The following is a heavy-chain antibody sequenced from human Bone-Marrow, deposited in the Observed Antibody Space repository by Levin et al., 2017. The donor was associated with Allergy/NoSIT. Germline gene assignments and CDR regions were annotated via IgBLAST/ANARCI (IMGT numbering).Heavy chain of an antibody. CDR2: IWYDGSQE. Sequence: SGGSLRLSCTASGFTFSNHGMHWVRQAPGEGLEWVAVIWYDGSQEYYADSVKGRFTISRDISKNTVYLQMNSLRAEDTAVYYCARRGADRGNDAFDIWGQGTMVTVSS. D-gene: IGHD1-1*01. CDR1: GFTFSNHG. V-gene: IGHV3-33*01. CDR3: ARRGADRGNDAFDI. J-gene: IGHJ3*02.